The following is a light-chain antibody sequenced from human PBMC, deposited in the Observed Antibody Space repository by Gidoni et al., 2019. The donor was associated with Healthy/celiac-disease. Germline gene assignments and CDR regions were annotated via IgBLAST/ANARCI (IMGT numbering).Light chain of an antibody. CDR1: SSDVGGYNY. Sequence: QSALTQPPSASRSPGQSLTISCTGTSSDVGGYNYVSWYPQHPGKAPKLMIYEVSKRPSGVPDRFAGSKSGNTASLTVSRLQAEDEADYYGSSYAGSKNVVFGGGTKLTVL. CDR2: EVS. J-gene: IGLJ2*01. CDR3: SSYAGSKNVV. V-gene: IGLV2-8*01.